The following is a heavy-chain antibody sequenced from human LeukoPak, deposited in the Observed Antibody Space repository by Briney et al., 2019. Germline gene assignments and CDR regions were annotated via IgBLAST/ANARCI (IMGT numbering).Heavy chain of an antibody. CDR1: GFTFSSYN. V-gene: IGHV3-21*03. CDR2: ISSSSNYI. J-gene: IGHJ4*02. Sequence: GGSLRLSCAASGFTFSSYNMNWVRQAPGKGLEWVSSISSSSNYIYYADSVEGRFTISRDNAKNSLYLQMNSLRAEDTAVYYCARALYHDFWSGYYGYDYWGQGALVTVSS. CDR3: ARALYHDFWSGYYGYDY. D-gene: IGHD3-3*01.